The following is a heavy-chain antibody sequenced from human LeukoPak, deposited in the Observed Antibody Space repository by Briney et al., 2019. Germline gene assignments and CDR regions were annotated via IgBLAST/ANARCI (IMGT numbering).Heavy chain of an antibody. CDR3: ARDRHYYASTGYYLDAFDI. J-gene: IGHJ3*02. CDR2: IYDSGTT. V-gene: IGHV4-59*01. D-gene: IGHD3-22*01. CDR1: GGSISSYC. Sequence: PSQTLSLTWTVSGGSISSYCWSCIRQPPGKGLEWVGYIYDSGTTNYNPSLNSRVTISADTSKNQFSLKLSSVTAADTAVYYCARDRHYYASTGYYLDAFDIWGQGTMVTVSA.